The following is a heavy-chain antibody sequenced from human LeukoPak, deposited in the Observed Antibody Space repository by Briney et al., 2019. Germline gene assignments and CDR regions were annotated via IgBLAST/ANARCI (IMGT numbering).Heavy chain of an antibody. Sequence: GGSLRLSCAASGFTFSSYPLHWVRQAPGKGLEWVTLISYDGSKIYYADSVKGRFTTSRDNSKNTLYLQMNSLRAEDTAVYYCARESGWGLPHAFDFWGQGTMVTVSS. CDR1: GFTFSSYP. CDR3: ARESGWGLPHAFDF. D-gene: IGHD3-3*01. V-gene: IGHV3-30-3*01. CDR2: ISYDGSKI. J-gene: IGHJ3*01.